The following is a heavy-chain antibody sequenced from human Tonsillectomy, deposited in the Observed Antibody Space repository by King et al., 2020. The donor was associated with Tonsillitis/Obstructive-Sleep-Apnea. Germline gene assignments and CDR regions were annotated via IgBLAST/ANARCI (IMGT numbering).Heavy chain of an antibody. J-gene: IGHJ4*02. Sequence: VQLVESGGGVVQPGRSLRLSCAASGFTFSSYGMHWVRQAPGKGLEWVAVISYDGSNKYYADSVKGRFTISRDNSKNTLYLQMNSLRAEDTAVYYCAKCRDVDKYFDYWGQGTLVTVSS. CDR3: AKCRDVDKYFDY. CDR2: ISYDGSNK. V-gene: IGHV3-30*18. D-gene: IGHD5-12*01. CDR1: GFTFSSYG.